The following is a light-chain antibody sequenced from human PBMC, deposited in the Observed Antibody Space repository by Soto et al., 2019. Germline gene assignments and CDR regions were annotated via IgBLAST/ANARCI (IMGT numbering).Light chain of an antibody. Sequence: AIRMTQSPSSLSASTGDRVTITCRASQGISSYLAWYQQKPGKAPKLLLYAASTLQSGVPSRFSGSGSGTDFTLTISCLQSEDFANYYCQQYYSYPRTFGQGTKVEIK. CDR2: AAS. CDR1: QGISSY. CDR3: QQYYSYPRT. J-gene: IGKJ1*01. V-gene: IGKV1-8*01.